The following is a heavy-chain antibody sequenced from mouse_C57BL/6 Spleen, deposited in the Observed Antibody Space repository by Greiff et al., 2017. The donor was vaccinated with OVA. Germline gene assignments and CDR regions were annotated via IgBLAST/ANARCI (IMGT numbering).Heavy chain of an antibody. CDR2: ISSGSSTI. CDR1: GFAFSDYG. V-gene: IGHV5-17*01. CDR3: ARPWYYCSYWYFDV. J-gene: IGHJ1*03. Sequence: EVHLVESGGGLVKPGGSLKLSCAASGFAFSDYGMHWVRQAPEKGLEWVAYISSGSSTIYYADTVKGRFTISRDNAKNTLFLQMTSLRSEDTAMYYCARPWYYCSYWYFDVWGTGTTVTVSS. D-gene: IGHD1-1*01.